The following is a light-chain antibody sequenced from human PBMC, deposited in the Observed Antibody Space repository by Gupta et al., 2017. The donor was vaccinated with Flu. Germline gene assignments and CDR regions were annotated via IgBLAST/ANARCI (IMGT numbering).Light chain of an antibody. CDR1: NIGSKM. CDR2: DDR. V-gene: IGLV3-21*02. Sequence: GGDNIGSKMVDWYHQKPGQAPVLVVYDDRHRPSGIPERFSGSNSGNTATLTISRVAAGDEADYYCQVWYSRTDHRVFGGGTKLTVL. J-gene: IGLJ3*02. CDR3: QVWYSRTDHRV.